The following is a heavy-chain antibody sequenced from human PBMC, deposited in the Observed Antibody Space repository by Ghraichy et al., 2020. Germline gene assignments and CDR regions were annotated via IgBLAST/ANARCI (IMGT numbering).Heavy chain of an antibody. V-gene: IGHV3-66*01. D-gene: IGHD6-19*01. CDR2: LQSNNRA. Sequence: GGSLRLSCAASGFTVSSYHITWVRQAPGKGLEWVSVLQSNNRAYYADSVKGRFTISRDDAKNTLYLQMSNLRAEDTAVYYCATRDNSGWYLYLWGQGTLLTVSS. J-gene: IGHJ5*02. CDR1: GFTVSSYH. CDR3: ATRDNSGWYLYL.